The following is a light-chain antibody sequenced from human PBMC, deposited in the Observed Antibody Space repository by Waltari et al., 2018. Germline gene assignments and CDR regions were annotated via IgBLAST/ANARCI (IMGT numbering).Light chain of an antibody. CDR3: QAWDSSTVV. Sequence: SYELTQPPSVSVSPGQTASITCSGDKLGDKYACWYQQKPGQSPVLVIYQDSKRRSGIPERFSGSSSGNKATLTIGGTQAMDEADYYCQAWDSSTVVFGGGTKLTVL. J-gene: IGLJ2*01. CDR1: KLGDKY. V-gene: IGLV3-1*01. CDR2: QDS.